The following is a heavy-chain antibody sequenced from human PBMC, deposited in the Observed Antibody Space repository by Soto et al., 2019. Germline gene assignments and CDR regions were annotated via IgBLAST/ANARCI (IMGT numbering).Heavy chain of an antibody. CDR3: ARQYCSGGSCYRFDY. Sequence: PSVKVSCKASGGTFSSYAISWVRQAPGQGLEWMGGIIPIFGTANYAQKFQGRVTITADESTSTAYMELSSLRSEDTAVYYCARQYCSGGSCYRFDYWGQGTLVTVSS. J-gene: IGHJ4*02. CDR2: IIPIFGTA. CDR1: GGTFSSYA. D-gene: IGHD2-15*01. V-gene: IGHV1-69*13.